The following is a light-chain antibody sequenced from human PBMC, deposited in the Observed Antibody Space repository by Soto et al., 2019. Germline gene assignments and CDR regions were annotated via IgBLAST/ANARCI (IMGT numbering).Light chain of an antibody. Sequence: DVQMTQSPSSLSASVGDRVTITCRASQSINNWLAWYQHKPGIAPKLLIYKASTLQTGVPSRFSGSGYGTVFTLTISRLQPDDSATYYCQQYDVYSTFGQGTRLEIK. CDR2: KAS. V-gene: IGKV1-5*03. CDR3: QQYDVYST. J-gene: IGKJ5*01. CDR1: QSINNW.